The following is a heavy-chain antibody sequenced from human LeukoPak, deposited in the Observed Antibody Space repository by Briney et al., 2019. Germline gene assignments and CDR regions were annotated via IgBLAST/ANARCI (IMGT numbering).Heavy chain of an antibody. CDR2: IYPRDSDI. CDR3: ARMIGLGEVSPYFDY. D-gene: IGHD3-16*02. V-gene: IGHV5-51*01. Sequence: GESLKISCQGSGYSFTTYWIAWVRQMPGKGLEWMGIIYPRDSDIRYSPPFQGQVTISADKSINTAYLQWNSLKASDTAMYYCARMIGLGEVSPYFDYWGQGSLVTVSS. CDR1: GYSFTTYW. J-gene: IGHJ4*02.